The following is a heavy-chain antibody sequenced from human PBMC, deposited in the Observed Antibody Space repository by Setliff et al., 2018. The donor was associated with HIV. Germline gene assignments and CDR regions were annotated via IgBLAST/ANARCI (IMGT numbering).Heavy chain of an antibody. Sequence: PSETLSLTCTVSGGSISSYYWSWIRQPPGKGLEWIGYIYTSGSTNYNPSLKSRVTISVDTSKNQFSLTLSSVNAADTAVYYCARGLSFYDPGGFDYWGQGTLVTVSS. CDR1: GGSISSYY. D-gene: IGHD3-22*01. CDR3: ARGLSFYDPGGFDY. J-gene: IGHJ4*02. V-gene: IGHV4-4*09. CDR2: IYTSGST.